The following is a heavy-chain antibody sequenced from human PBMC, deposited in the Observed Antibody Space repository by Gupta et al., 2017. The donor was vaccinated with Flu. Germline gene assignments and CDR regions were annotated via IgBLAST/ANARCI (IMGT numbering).Heavy chain of an antibody. D-gene: IGHD2-21*02. CDR3: AKDGWPTAYGGGDCYDHFDY. CDR2: ISGSGGSK. J-gene: IGHJ4*02. Sequence: VRQARGKGREWVSAISGSGGSKYYADSVKGRFTIARDNSKNTLDLQRNSVRAEETAVYYCAKDGWPTAYGGGDCYDHFDYWGQGTLVTVSS. V-gene: IGHV3-23*01.